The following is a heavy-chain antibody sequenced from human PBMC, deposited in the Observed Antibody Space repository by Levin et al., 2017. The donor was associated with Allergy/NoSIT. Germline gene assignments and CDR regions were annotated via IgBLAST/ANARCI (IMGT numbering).Heavy chain of an antibody. J-gene: IGHJ1*01. CDR3: ARQAYSNYREYFQY. V-gene: IGHV5-51*01. CDR1: GYSFTNYW. CDR2: IYPNDSDT. Sequence: KVSCKGSGYSFTNYWIGWVRQMPGKGLEWMGIIYPNDSDTRYSPSFQGQVTISADKSLSTAYLQWSSLKASDTAMYYCARQAYSNYREYFQYWGQGTLVTVPS. D-gene: IGHD4-11*01.